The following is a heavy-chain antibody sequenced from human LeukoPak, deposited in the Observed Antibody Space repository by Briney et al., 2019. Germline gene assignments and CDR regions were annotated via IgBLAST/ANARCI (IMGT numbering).Heavy chain of an antibody. V-gene: IGHV4-59*12. Sequence: PSETLSLTCTVSGGSISSYYWSWIRQPPGKGLEWIGEIHHRRSTNYNPSLKSRVTISVDKSKNQFSLNLNSVTAADTAVYYCARGGDWRFDYWGQGTLVTVSS. D-gene: IGHD2-21*02. CDR3: ARGGDWRFDY. CDR2: IHHRRST. CDR1: GGSISSYY. J-gene: IGHJ4*02.